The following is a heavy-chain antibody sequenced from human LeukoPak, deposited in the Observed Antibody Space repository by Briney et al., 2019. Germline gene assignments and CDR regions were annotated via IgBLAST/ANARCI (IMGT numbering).Heavy chain of an antibody. V-gene: IGHV1-2*02. CDR3: ARDYYDFWSGYYNVLAY. J-gene: IGHJ4*02. CDR1: GYTFTGYY. D-gene: IGHD3-3*01. CDR2: INPNSGGT. Sequence: ASVKVSCKASGYTFTGYYMHWVRQAPGQGLEWMGWINPNSGGTNYAQKFQGRVTMTRDTSIGTAYMEPSRLRSDDTAVYYCARDYYDFWSGYYNVLAYWGQGTLVTVSS.